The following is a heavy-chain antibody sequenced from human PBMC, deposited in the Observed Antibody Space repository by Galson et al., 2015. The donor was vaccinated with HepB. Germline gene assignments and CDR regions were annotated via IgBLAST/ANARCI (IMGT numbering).Heavy chain of an antibody. CDR3: ARDPTYGPSGPVRPSSIAAAGRDY. J-gene: IGHJ4*02. CDR2: IWYDGSNK. CDR1: GLTFSSYG. Sequence: SLRLSCAASGLTFSSYGMHWVRQAPGKGLEWVAVIWYDGSNKYYADSVKGRFTISRDNAKNSLYLQMNSLRAEDTAVYYCARDPTYGPSGPVRPSSIAAAGRDYWGQGTLVTVSS. D-gene: IGHD6-13*01. V-gene: IGHV3-33*01.